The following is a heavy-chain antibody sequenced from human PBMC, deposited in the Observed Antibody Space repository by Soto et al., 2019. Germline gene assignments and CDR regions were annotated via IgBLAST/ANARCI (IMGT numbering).Heavy chain of an antibody. CDR1: GYSFTNYW. CDR3: ARPPQYYDAFDI. D-gene: IGHD2-8*01. Sequence: GESLKISCKGSGYSFTNYWIGWVRQMPGRGLEWMGIIYPGDSDTRYSPSFRGQVSISVDKSISTAYLQWNSLKASDTATYYCARPPQYYDAFDIWGQGTMVT. V-gene: IGHV5-51*01. CDR2: IYPGDSDT. J-gene: IGHJ3*02.